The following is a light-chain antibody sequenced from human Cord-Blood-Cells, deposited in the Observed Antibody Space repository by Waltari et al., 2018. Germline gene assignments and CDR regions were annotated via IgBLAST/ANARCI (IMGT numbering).Light chain of an antibody. CDR1: SPNIGSNY. J-gene: IGLJ3*02. CDR2: RNN. Sequence: QSVLTQPPSPSGTPRQRVTISRSGSSPNIGSNYVSWYQQLPGTAPKLLIYRNNQRPSGVPDRFSGSKSGTSASLAISGLRSEDEADYYCAAWDDSLSWVFGGGTKLTVL. CDR3: AAWDDSLSWV. V-gene: IGLV1-47*01.